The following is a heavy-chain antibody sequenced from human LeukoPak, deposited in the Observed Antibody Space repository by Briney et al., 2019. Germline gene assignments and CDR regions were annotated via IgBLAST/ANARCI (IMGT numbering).Heavy chain of an antibody. CDR1: GFTFSSYG. D-gene: IGHD1-1*01. J-gene: IGHJ4*02. V-gene: IGHV3-30*03. CDR2: VSYDGSK. CDR3: ARGRDDERSFDY. Sequence: GGSLRLSCAASGFTFSSYGMHWVRQAPGKGLEWVAVVSYDGSKYYADSVKGRFTISRDNSKNTLYLQMNSLRAEDTAVYYCARGRDDERSFDYWGQGTLVTVSS.